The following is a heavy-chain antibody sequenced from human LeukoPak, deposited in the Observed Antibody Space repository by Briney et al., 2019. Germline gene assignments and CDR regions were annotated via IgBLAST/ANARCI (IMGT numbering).Heavy chain of an antibody. CDR3: ATAPLVVAGSSYAFDI. J-gene: IGHJ3*02. CDR2: FDPEDGET. V-gene: IGHV1-24*01. D-gene: IGHD2-15*01. CDR1: GYTLTELS. Sequence: ASVKVSCKVSGYTLTELSMHWVRQAPGKGLEWMGGFDPEDGETIYAQRFQGRVTMTEDTSTDTAYMELSSLRSEDTAVYYCATAPLVVAGSSYAFDIWGQGTMVTVSS.